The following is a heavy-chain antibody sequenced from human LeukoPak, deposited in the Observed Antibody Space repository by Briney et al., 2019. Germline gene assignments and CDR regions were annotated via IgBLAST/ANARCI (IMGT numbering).Heavy chain of an antibody. D-gene: IGHD3-16*01. J-gene: IGHJ4*02. CDR3: ARELGSPYYFDY. CDR1: GGSISSGGYY. Sequence: RASETLSLTCTVSGGSISSGGYYWSWIRQPPGKGLEWIGYIYHSGSTYYNPSLKSRVTISVDRSKNQFSLKLSSVTAADTAVYYCARELGSPYYFDYWGQGTLVTVSS. V-gene: IGHV4-30-2*01. CDR2: IYHSGST.